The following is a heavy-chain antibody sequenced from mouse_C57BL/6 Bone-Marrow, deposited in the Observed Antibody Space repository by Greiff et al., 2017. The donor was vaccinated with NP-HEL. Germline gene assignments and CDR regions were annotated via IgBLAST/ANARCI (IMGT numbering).Heavy chain of an antibody. CDR1: GFTFSSYG. J-gene: IGHJ4*01. CDR2: ISSGGSYT. CDR3: ASHYYYGISSGAMDY. D-gene: IGHD1-1*01. Sequence: EVHLVESGGDLVKPGGSLKLSCAASGFTFSSYGMSWVRQTPDKRLEWVATISSGGSYTYYPDSVKGRFTISRDNAKNTLYLQMSSLKSEDTAMYYCASHYYYGISSGAMDYWGQGTSGTASS. V-gene: IGHV5-6*01.